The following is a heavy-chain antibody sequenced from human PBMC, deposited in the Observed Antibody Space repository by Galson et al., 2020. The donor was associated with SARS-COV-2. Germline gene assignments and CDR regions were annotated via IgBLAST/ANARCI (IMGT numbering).Heavy chain of an antibody. CDR1: SGSISSGGYY. Sequence: SETLSLTCTVSSGSISSGGYYWSWIRQHPGKGLEWIGYIYYSGSTYYNPSLKSRVTISVDTSKNQFSLKLSSVTAADTAVYYCAREVQLERPGAFDIWGQGTMVTVSS. D-gene: IGHD1-1*01. V-gene: IGHV4-31*03. CDR3: AREVQLERPGAFDI. J-gene: IGHJ3*02. CDR2: IYYSGST.